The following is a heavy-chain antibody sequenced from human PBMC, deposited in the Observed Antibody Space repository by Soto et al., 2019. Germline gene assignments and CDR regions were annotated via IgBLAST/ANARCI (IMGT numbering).Heavy chain of an antibody. J-gene: IGHJ6*02. Sequence: ASVKVSCKASGDTFSSYAISWVRQAPGKGLEWMGKIIPTFGRTNYAQKFQGRLSISADDSTSTAYMELTSLESEDTAVYYCARDPLSSFAMDVWGQGTTVTVS. D-gene: IGHD3-10*02. CDR2: IIPTFGRT. V-gene: IGHV1-69*13. CDR1: GDTFSSYA. CDR3: ARDPLSSFAMDV.